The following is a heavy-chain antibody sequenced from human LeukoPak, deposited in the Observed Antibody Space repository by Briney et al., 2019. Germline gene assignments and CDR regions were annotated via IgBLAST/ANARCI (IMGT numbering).Heavy chain of an antibody. V-gene: IGHV3-30-3*01. CDR1: GFTFSSYA. CDR3: ARLSSADFWSGYYSNWFDP. D-gene: IGHD3-3*01. J-gene: IGHJ5*02. Sequence: GGSLRLSCAASGFTFSSYAMHWVRQAPGKGLEWVAVISYDGSNKYYADSVKGRFTISRDNSKNTLYLQMNSLRAEDTAVYYCARLSSADFWSGYYSNWFDPWGQGTLVTVSS. CDR2: ISYDGSNK.